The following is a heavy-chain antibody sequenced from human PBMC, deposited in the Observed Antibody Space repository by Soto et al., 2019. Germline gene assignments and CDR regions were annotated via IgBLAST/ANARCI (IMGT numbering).Heavy chain of an antibody. Sequence: LRLSCAASGFSFTNYAMHWVRQASGKGLEWVSSMSGSGGGTYYADSVKGRFTISRDNSKNTLFLQMNSLRAEDTALYYCAGAYCSGTTCYGLYGMDVWGQGTTVTV. V-gene: IGHV3-23*01. CDR3: AGAYCSGTTCYGLYGMDV. D-gene: IGHD2-2*01. J-gene: IGHJ6*02. CDR2: MSGSGGGT. CDR1: GFSFTNYA.